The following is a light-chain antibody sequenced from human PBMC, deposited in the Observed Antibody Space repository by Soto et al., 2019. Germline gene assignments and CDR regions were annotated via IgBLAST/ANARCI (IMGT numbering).Light chain of an antibody. CDR2: GAS. CDR3: QHYGTSPFT. CDR1: QSVSSN. V-gene: IGKV3-15*01. J-gene: IGKJ3*01. Sequence: EIVMTQSPATLSVSPGERATLSCRASQSVSSNLAWYQQKPGQAPRLLIYGASTRATGIPARFSGSGSGTEFTLTISSLQSEDFAVYYCQHYGTSPFTFGPGTKVEIK.